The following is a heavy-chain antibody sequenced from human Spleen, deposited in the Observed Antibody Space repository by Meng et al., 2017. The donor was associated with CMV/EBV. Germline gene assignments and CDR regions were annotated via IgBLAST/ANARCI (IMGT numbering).Heavy chain of an antibody. CDR3: AGSGRSYWFDP. CDR2: IYYSGST. D-gene: IGHD3-10*01. J-gene: IGHJ5*02. Sequence: QGHLQESGPGLLKPSQTLSLTCSVSGGSISSGDYYWSWIRQPPGKGLEWIGYIYYSGSTNYNPSLKSRVTMSLDTSKSQFSLKLSSVTAADTAVYYCAGSGRSYWFDPWGQGTLVTVSS. CDR1: GGSISSGDYY. V-gene: IGHV4-30-4*08.